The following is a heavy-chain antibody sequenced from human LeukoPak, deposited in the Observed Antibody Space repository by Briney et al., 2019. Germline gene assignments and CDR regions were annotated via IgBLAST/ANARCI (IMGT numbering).Heavy chain of an antibody. D-gene: IGHD3-3*01. CDR1: GFTFGKYW. J-gene: IGHJ4*02. CDR3: ARDQYDTWSRRGNFDS. Sequence: GGSLRLSCVASGFTFGKYWMRWVRQAPGKGLEWVANIKLDGSEKNYVDSVKGRFTISRDNTKNSLYLQMNSLRVEDTPVFYCARDQYDTWSRRGNFDSWGQGTLVIVSS. CDR2: IKLDGSEK. V-gene: IGHV3-7*03.